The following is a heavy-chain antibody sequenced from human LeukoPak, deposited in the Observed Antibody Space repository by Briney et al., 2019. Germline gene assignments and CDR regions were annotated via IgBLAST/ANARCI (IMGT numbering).Heavy chain of an antibody. J-gene: IGHJ5*02. CDR3: ARFSPNGSGSYPYNWFDP. V-gene: IGHV4-59*01. CDR1: GGSISSYY. Sequence: SETLSLTCTVSGGSISSYYWSWLRQPPGKGLEWIGYIYYSGSTNYNPSLKSRVTISVDTSKNQFSLKLSSVTAADTAVYYCARFSPNGSGSYPYNWFDPWGQGTLVTVSS. CDR2: IYYSGST. D-gene: IGHD3-10*01.